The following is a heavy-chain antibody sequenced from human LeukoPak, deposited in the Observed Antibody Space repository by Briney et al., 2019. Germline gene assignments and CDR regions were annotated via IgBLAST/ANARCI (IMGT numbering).Heavy chain of an antibody. V-gene: IGHV3-30*18. J-gene: IGHJ5*02. D-gene: IGHD4-17*01. Sequence: GGSLRLSCAASGFTFSSYSMNWVRQAPGKGLEWVAVISYDGSNKYYADSVKGRFTISRDNSKNTLYLQMNSLRAEDTAVYYCAKLAYGDYVWFDPWGQGTLVTVSS. CDR1: GFTFSSYS. CDR3: AKLAYGDYVWFDP. CDR2: ISYDGSNK.